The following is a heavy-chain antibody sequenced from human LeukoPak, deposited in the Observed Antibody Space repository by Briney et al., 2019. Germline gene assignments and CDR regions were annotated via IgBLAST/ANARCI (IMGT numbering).Heavy chain of an antibody. CDR2: MNPNSGNT. CDR3: ARASRDYGDYGGDAFDI. D-gene: IGHD4-17*01. CDR1: GYTFASYD. Sequence: GASVKASCKASGYTFASYDINWVRQATGQGLEWMGWMNPNSGNTGYAQKFQGRVTITRNTSISTAYMELSSLRSEDTAVYYCARASRDYGDYGGDAFDIWGQGTMVTVSS. J-gene: IGHJ3*02. V-gene: IGHV1-8*03.